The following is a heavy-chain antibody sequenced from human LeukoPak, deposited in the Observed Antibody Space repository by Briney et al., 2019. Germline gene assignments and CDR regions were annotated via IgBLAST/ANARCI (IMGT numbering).Heavy chain of an antibody. D-gene: IGHD2-15*01. J-gene: IGHJ6*02. Sequence: PSETLSLTCTVSSGSITSYYWNWIRQPAGKGLEWIGRIYSSGSTDYNPSLKSRVTMSVDTSKNQFSLKLSSVTAADTAVYYCARIGYCSGGSCSADYYGMDVWGQGTTVTVSS. V-gene: IGHV4-4*07. CDR2: IYSSGST. CDR3: ARIGYCSGGSCSADYYGMDV. CDR1: SGSITSYY.